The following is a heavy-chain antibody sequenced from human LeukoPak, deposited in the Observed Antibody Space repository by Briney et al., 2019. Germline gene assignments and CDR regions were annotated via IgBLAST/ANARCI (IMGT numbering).Heavy chain of an antibody. J-gene: IGHJ5*02. CDR1: GGSISSSSYY. D-gene: IGHD4-11*01. V-gene: IGHV4-39*01. CDR3: ARLSETTVTPNWFDP. Sequence: PWETLSLTCTVSGGSISSSSYYWGWIRQPPGKGLEWIGSIYYSGSTYYNPSLKSRVTISVDTSKNQFSLKLSSVTAADTAVYYCARLSETTVTPNWFDPWGQGTLVIVSS. CDR2: IYYSGST.